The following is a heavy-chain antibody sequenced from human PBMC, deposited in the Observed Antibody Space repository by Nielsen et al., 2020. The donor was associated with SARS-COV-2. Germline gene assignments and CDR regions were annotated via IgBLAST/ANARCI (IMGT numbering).Heavy chain of an antibody. CDR1: GESFRGFY. Sequence: SETLSLTCGVHGESFRGFYWTWIRQAPGKGLEWIGEINHNGGTNYISPLTSRVTISVDTSRRQFSLKMTSLTAADTAVYYCARGQDGGIYAYLHHMDVWGEGTAVTVSS. CDR2: INHNGGT. D-gene: IGHD5-24*01. CDR3: ARGQDGGIYAYLHHMDV. J-gene: IGHJ6*03. V-gene: IGHV4-34*01.